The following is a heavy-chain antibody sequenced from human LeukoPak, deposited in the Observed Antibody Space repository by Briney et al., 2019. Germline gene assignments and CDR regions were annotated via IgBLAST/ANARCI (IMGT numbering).Heavy chain of an antibody. V-gene: IGHV3-30*18. CDR2: ISYDGSNK. J-gene: IGHJ6*02. CDR3: AKGRERYYYYYGMDV. Sequence: PGGSLRLSCAASGFTFSSYGMHWVRQAPGKGLEWVAVISYDGSNKYYADSVKGRFTISRDNSKNTLYLQMNSLRAEDTAVYYCAKGRERYYYYYGMDVWGQGTTVTVSS. CDR1: GFTFSSYG.